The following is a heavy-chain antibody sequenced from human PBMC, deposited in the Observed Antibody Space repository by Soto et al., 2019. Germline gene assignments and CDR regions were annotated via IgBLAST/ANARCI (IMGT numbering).Heavy chain of an antibody. Sequence: SVKVSCKASGYTFSGYYIPWLRQAPGQGLEWMGGIIPISGTANYAQKFQGRVTITADESTSTAYMELSSLRSEDTAVYYCASWYYYGSGSYYLYGMDVWGQGTTVTVSS. CDR3: ASWYYYGSGSYYLYGMDV. D-gene: IGHD3-10*01. CDR2: IIPISGTA. V-gene: IGHV1-69*13. CDR1: GYTFSGYY. J-gene: IGHJ6*02.